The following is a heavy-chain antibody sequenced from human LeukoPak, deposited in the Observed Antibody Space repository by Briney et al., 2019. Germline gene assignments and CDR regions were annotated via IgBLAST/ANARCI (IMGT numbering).Heavy chain of an antibody. Sequence: SQTLSLTCTVSGGSISSGGYYWSWIRQHPGKGLEWIGYIYYSGSTYYNPSLKSRVTISVDTSKNHFSLTLSSVTAADTAVYYCARSYDSSASGFDYWGQGTPVTVSP. V-gene: IGHV4-31*03. CDR3: ARSYDSSASGFDY. J-gene: IGHJ4*02. CDR1: GGSISSGGYY. CDR2: IYYSGST. D-gene: IGHD3-22*01.